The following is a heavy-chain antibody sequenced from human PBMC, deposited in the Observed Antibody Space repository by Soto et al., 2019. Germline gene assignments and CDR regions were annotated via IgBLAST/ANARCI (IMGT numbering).Heavy chain of an antibody. CDR3: ARGVNYYDSSGFYPRDY. J-gene: IGHJ4*02. CDR1: GYSITTGYY. V-gene: IGHV4-38-2*01. CDR2: VYHSGRT. Sequence: KPSETLSLTCAVSGYSITTGYYWGWVRRPPGKGLEWIGSVYHSGRTSYNPSLESRVTISVDTSKNQFSLRLSSVTAADTAVYYCARGVNYYDSSGFYPRDYWGQGILVTAPQ. D-gene: IGHD3-22*01.